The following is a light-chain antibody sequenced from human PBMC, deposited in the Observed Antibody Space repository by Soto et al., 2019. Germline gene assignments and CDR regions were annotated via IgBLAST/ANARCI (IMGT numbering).Light chain of an antibody. V-gene: IGKV1-39*01. CDR2: GAS. CDR3: QQYNSYPIT. CDR1: RTINTY. Sequence: DVRMTQSPSSLSASVGDTITITCRASRTINTYLNWFQQKPGEPPRLLIYGASTLHDGVPSRFSGSGSGADFTLTISGLQPEDFASYYCQQYNSYPITFGQGTRLEI. J-gene: IGKJ5*01.